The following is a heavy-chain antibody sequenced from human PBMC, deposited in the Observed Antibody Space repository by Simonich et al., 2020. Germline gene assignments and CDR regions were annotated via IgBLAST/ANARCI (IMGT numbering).Heavy chain of an antibody. J-gene: IGHJ4*02. Sequence: VHGGAEVKKPGASVKVSCKVSGYTLTELSMHWVRQAPGKGLEWMGGFDPEDGETIYSQKFQGRVTMTEDTSTDTAYMELSSLRSEDTAVYYCATGNLPTTQGGVFDYWGQGTLVTVSS. V-gene: IGHV1-24*01. D-gene: IGHD5-12*01. CDR3: ATGNLPTTQGGVFDY. CDR2: FDPEDGET. CDR1: GYTLTELS.